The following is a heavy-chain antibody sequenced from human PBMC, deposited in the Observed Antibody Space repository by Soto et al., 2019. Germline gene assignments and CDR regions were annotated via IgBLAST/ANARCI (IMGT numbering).Heavy chain of an antibody. CDR3: ARQSSFRYFDWSPLDY. V-gene: IGHV4-59*08. J-gene: IGHJ4*02. Sequence: ASETLSLTCTVSGGSISSYYWSWIRQPPGKGLEWIGYIYYSGSTNYNPSLKSRVTISVDTSKNQFSLKLSSVTAADTAVYYCARQSSFRYFDWSPLDYWGQGTLVTVSS. D-gene: IGHD3-9*01. CDR1: GGSISSYY. CDR2: IYYSGST.